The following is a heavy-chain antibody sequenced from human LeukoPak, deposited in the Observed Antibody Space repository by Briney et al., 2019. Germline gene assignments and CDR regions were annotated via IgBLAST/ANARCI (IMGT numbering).Heavy chain of an antibody. Sequence: GESLKISCKGSGYSFTSYWIGWVRQMPGKGLEWMGIIYPGDSDTRYSPSFQGQVTISADKSISTAYLQWSSLKASDTAMYYCARVILPWFGDLNLLDYWGQGTLVTVSS. V-gene: IGHV5-51*01. CDR3: ARVILPWFGDLNLLDY. CDR2: IYPGDSDT. D-gene: IGHD3-10*01. J-gene: IGHJ4*02. CDR1: GYSFTSYW.